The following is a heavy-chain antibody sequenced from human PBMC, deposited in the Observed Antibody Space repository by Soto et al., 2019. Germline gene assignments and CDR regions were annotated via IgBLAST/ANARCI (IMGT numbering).Heavy chain of an antibody. CDR3: ARDNDYGDYLDY. J-gene: IGHJ4*02. CDR2: IWYDGSNK. CDR1: GFTFSSYG. D-gene: IGHD4-17*01. V-gene: IGHV3-33*01. Sequence: QVQLVESGGGVVQPGRSLRLSCAASGFTFSSYGMHWVRQAPGKGLEWVAVIWYDGSNKYYADSVKGRFTISRDNSKNTLYLQMNSLRAEDTAVYYCARDNDYGDYLDYRGQGTLVTVSS.